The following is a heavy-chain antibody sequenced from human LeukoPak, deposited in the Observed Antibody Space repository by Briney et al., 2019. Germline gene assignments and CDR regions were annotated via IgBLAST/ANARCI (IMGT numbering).Heavy chain of an antibody. V-gene: IGHV1-18*01. CDR1: GYTFTNFG. Sequence: ASVKVSCTASGYTFTNFGINWVRQAPGQGLEWMGWRSTYSSLTDYGQDLQGRLSMTTGTSTNTVYMELRGLKSDDTAIYFCARERYDYWGQGTLVTVSS. CDR3: ARERYDY. D-gene: IGHD3-9*01. J-gene: IGHJ4*02. CDR2: RSTYSSLT.